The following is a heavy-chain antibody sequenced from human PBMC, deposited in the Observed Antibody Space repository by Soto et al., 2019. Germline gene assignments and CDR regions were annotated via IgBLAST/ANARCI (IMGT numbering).Heavy chain of an antibody. V-gene: IGHV3-23*01. CDR1: GFTFSSYA. Sequence: EVQRLESGGGLVQPGGSLRLSCAASGFTFSSYAMSWVRQAPGKGLEWVSSISGSGGSTYYADSVKGRFTIARDNSTNTLYLQMNSLRAEDTAVYYCAKVGELVPAALFDYWGQGTLVTVAS. CDR2: ISGSGGST. CDR3: AKVGELVPAALFDY. J-gene: IGHJ4*02. D-gene: IGHD2-2*01.